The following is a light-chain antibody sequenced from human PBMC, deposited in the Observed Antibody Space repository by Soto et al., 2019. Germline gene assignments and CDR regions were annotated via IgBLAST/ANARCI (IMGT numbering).Light chain of an antibody. J-gene: IGKJ4*01. CDR1: QTVRNNY. CDR2: DAS. Sequence: EIVLTESPGTLSLAPGERATLSCRASQTVRNNYLAWYQQKPGQAPRLLIYDASSRATGIPDRFSGGGSGTDFTLTISRLEPEDFAVYYCQQFSSYPLTLGGGTKV. CDR3: QQFSSYPLT. V-gene: IGKV3-20*01.